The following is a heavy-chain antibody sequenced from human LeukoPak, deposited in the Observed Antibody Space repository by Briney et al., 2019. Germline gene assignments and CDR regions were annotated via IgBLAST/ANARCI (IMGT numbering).Heavy chain of an antibody. CDR2: IRSKAYGGTT. Sequence: QTGGSLRLSCTASGFTFGDYAMSWVRQAPGKGLEWVGFIRSKAYGGTTEYAASVKGRFTISRDDSKSIAYLQMNSLKTEDTAVYYCTRDPDLEYCSGGSCYYFDYWGQGTLVTVSS. J-gene: IGHJ4*02. V-gene: IGHV3-49*04. CDR1: GFTFGDYA. CDR3: TRDPDLEYCSGGSCYYFDY. D-gene: IGHD2-15*01.